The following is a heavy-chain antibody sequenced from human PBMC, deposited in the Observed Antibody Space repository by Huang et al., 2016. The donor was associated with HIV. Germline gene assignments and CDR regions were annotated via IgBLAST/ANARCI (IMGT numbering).Heavy chain of an antibody. J-gene: IGHJ3*02. D-gene: IGHD3-22*01. CDR3: ARQPPTNYYSNDAFDI. CDR1: GYSFTSYW. CDR2: IYPGDSEV. Sequence: EVQLVQSGAELKKPGESLKISCKGSGYSFTSYWIGWGRQMPGKGLDWMGIIYPGDSEVRYSPSFQGQVTISADKSISTAYLQWSSLTASDTAMYYCARQPPTNYYSNDAFDIWGQGTVVTVSS. V-gene: IGHV5-51*01.